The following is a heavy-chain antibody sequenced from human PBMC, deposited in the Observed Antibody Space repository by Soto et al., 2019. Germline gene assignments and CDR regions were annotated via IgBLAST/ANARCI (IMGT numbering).Heavy chain of an antibody. V-gene: IGHV4-34*01. Sequence: SETLSLTCGVYDGSFSNNYWTWFRQPPGKGLEWIGEISPSGTTKYIPPLKSRVTISLDTSKMHSSLKVTSVTAADTAVYYCATSLWFGTQPEIWGQGTLVIVSS. D-gene: IGHD3-10*01. CDR1: DGSFSNNY. CDR2: ISPSGTT. CDR3: ATSLWFGTQPEI. J-gene: IGHJ4*02.